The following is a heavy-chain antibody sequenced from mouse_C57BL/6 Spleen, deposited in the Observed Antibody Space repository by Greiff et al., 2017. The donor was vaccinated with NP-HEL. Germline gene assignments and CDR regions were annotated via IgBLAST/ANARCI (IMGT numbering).Heavy chain of an antibody. V-gene: IGHV5-9-1*02. Sequence: EVHLVESGEGLVKPGGSLKLSCAASGFTFSSYAMSWVRQTPEKRLEWVAYISSGGDYIYYADTVKGRFTISRDNARNTLYLQMSSLKSEDTAMYYCTRWGYYGSSYQYFDVWGTGTTVTVSS. D-gene: IGHD1-1*01. CDR2: ISSGGDYI. CDR1: GFTFSSYA. CDR3: TRWGYYGSSYQYFDV. J-gene: IGHJ1*03.